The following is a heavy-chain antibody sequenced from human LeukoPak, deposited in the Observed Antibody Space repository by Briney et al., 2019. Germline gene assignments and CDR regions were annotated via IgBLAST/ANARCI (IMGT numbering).Heavy chain of an antibody. CDR1: GFTLSSYW. V-gene: IGHV3-7*01. CDR2: IRQDGSEK. D-gene: IGHD1-26*01. CDR3: ARVPNRGSFWDY. J-gene: IGHJ4*02. Sequence: AGGSLRLSCAASGFTLSSYWMSWVRQAPGKGLEWVANIRQDGSEKYYVDSVKGRFTISRDNAKNSLYLQMNSLRAEDTAVYYCARVPNRGSFWDYWAQGTLVTVSS.